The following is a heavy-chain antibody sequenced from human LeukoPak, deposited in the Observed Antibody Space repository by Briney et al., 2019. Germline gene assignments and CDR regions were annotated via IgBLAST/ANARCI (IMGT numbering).Heavy chain of an antibody. CDR3: ANDFELTGTTHLREDYYMDV. CDR1: GFTFSSYA. J-gene: IGHJ6*03. V-gene: IGHV3-23*01. CDR2: ISGSGGST. Sequence: GGSLRLSCAASGFTFSSYAMSWVRQAPGKGLEWVSAISGSGGSTYYADSVKGRFTISRDNSKNTLYLQMNSLRAEDTAVYYCANDFELTGTTHLREDYYMDVWGKGTTVTVSS. D-gene: IGHD1-14*01.